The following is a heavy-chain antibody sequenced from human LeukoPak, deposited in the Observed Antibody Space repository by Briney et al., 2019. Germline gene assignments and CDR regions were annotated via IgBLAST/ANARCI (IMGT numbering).Heavy chain of an antibody. V-gene: IGHV3-23*01. D-gene: IGHD4-17*01. CDR2: VSDDGAKT. CDR3: AKAVSLTPWGYGDYISGETYFDY. CDR1: GFTFSNCA. Sequence: GGSLRLSCAASGFTFSNCAMSWVRQPPGKGLEWVSAVSDDGAKTWYADSVKGRFTISRDNSKNALYLQMNSLRAEDTAVYYCAKAVSLTPWGYGDYISGETYFDYWGQGTLVTVSS. J-gene: IGHJ4*02.